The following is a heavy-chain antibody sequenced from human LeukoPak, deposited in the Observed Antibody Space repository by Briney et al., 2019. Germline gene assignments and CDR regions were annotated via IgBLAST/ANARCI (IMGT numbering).Heavy chain of an antibody. CDR3: ARKYSSSCDY. J-gene: IGHJ4*02. CDR1: GFTFPTYS. V-gene: IGHV3-21*01. D-gene: IGHD6-13*01. CDR2: ISSSSSYI. Sequence: GGSLRLSCTTSGFTFPTYSMSWVRQAPGKGLEWVSSISSSSSYIYYADSVKGRFTISRDNAKNSLYLQMNSLRAEDTAVYYCARKYSSSCDYWGQGTLVTVSS.